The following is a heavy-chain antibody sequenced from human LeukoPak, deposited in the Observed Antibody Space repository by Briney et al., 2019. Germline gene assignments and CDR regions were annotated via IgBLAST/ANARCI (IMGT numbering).Heavy chain of an antibody. D-gene: IGHD3-10*01. CDR1: GFTFSSYG. Sequence: GGSLRLSCAASGFTFSSYGMSWVRQAPGKGLEWVSAISGSGGSTYYADSVKGRFTISRDNSKNTLYLQMNSLRAEDTAVYYCAKDRRYYYGSGSYLIDYYMDVWGKGTTVTISS. CDR3: AKDRRYYYGSGSYLIDYYMDV. V-gene: IGHV3-23*01. CDR2: ISGSGGST. J-gene: IGHJ6*03.